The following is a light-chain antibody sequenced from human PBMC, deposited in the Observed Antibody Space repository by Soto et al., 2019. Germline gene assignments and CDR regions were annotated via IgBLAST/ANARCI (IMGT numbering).Light chain of an antibody. Sequence: DIQLTQSPSSLSASIGDRVTIICRASQSISGYLNWYQQKPGKAPKPLIYAASSLQSGVPSRFSGSESGTDFTLTITSLQPDDFATYYCQQYNSYPLTFGGGTKVDIK. CDR3: QQYNSYPLT. J-gene: IGKJ4*01. CDR2: AAS. V-gene: IGKV1-39*01. CDR1: QSISGY.